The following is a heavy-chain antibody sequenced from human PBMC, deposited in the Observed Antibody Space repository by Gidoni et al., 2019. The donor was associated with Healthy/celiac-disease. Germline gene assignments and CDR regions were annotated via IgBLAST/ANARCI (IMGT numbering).Heavy chain of an antibody. V-gene: IGHV3-21*01. Sequence: EVQLVESGGGLVKPGGSLRLSCAASGFTFSSYSMNLVRQAPGKGLAWVSSISSSSSYIYYADSVKGRFTISRDNAKNSLYLQMNSLRAEDTAVYYCAREGTLYGSGSYYMGAYYYYGMDVWGQGTTVTVSS. CDR1: GFTFSSYS. D-gene: IGHD3-10*01. CDR3: AREGTLYGSGSYYMGAYYYYGMDV. J-gene: IGHJ6*02. CDR2: ISSSSSYI.